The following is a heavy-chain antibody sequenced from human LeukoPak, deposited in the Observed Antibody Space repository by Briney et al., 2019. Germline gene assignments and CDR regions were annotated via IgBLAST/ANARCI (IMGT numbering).Heavy chain of an antibody. V-gene: IGHV4-34*01. J-gene: IGHJ5*02. D-gene: IGHD3-3*01. CDR1: GVSLSSYS. CDR2: INHSGST. CDR3: ARGRRVQWFDP. Sequence: PSETLSLTCAVFGVSLSSYSWSWLRQSPGKGLEWIGEINHSGSTNYNPSLKSRFTISVDTSKSRFSLNLSSVTAEDSAVYYCARGRRVQWFDPWGQGTLVSVSS.